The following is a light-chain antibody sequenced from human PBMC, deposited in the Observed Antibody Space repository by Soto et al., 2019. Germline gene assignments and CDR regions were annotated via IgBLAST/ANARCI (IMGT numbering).Light chain of an antibody. J-gene: IGKJ5*01. Sequence: ELVLTQSPGTLSLSPGERATLSCRASQTVNNNYLAWYQQIPGQAPRLLISGASGRATGTPDRFSGSASGTDFTLTISRLEPEDFAVYYCQQYGSSPITFGQGTRLEIK. CDR2: GAS. CDR3: QQYGSSPIT. CDR1: QTVNNNY. V-gene: IGKV3-20*01.